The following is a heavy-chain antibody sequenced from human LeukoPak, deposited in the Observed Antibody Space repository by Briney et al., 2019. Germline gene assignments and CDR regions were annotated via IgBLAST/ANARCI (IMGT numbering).Heavy chain of an antibody. Sequence: GVSLRLSCAASGFTFSDYWMHWVRQAPGEGLVWVSRIDTDGSSATYADSVKGRFTISRDNAKNTVYLQMNSLRVEDTGVYYCASALTTVTPHFHYWGQGTLVSVSS. CDR2: IDTDGSSA. CDR3: ASALTTVTPHFHY. V-gene: IGHV3-74*01. D-gene: IGHD4-17*01. J-gene: IGHJ4*02. CDR1: GFTFSDYW.